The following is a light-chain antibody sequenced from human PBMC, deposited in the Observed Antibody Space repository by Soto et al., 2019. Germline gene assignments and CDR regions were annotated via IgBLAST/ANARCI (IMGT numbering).Light chain of an antibody. Sequence: QSALTQPASVPGSPGQAITISCTGTSSDVGGYNYVSWYPQHPGKAPKLMIYEVSNRPSGVSNRFSGSKSGNTASLTISGLQAEDEADYYCSSYTATSTLEVFGTGTKLTVL. CDR2: EVS. J-gene: IGLJ1*01. CDR1: SSDVGGYNY. CDR3: SSYTATSTLEV. V-gene: IGLV2-14*01.